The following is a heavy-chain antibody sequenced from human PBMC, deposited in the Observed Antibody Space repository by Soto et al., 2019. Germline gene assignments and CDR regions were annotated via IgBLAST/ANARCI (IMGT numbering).Heavy chain of an antibody. J-gene: IGHJ4*02. CDR3: ARGGVEMATRSLFDY. D-gene: IGHD5-12*01. CDR1: GGSISGSY. CDR2: VYYSGST. V-gene: IGHV4-59*01. Sequence: SETLSLTCSVSGGSISGSYWSWIRQSPGKGLEWLGYVYYSGSTNYNPSLKSRVTISVDTSKNQFSLKLSSVTAADTAVYYCARGGVEMATRSLFDYWGQGTLVTVSS.